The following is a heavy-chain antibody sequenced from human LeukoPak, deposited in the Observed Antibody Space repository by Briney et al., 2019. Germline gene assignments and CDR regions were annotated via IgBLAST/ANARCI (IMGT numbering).Heavy chain of an antibody. J-gene: IGHJ4*02. CDR1: AFIFSGHW. D-gene: IGHD3-10*01. V-gene: IGHV3-53*01. Sequence: PGGSLRLSCEGSAFIFSGHWMNWVRQAPGKGLEWVSVIYSGDNTYYADSVKGRFTISRDNSKNTLYLQMNSLRAEDTAVYYCVRESSGSYFAYWGQGTLVTVSS. CDR3: VRESSGSYFAY. CDR2: IYSGDNT.